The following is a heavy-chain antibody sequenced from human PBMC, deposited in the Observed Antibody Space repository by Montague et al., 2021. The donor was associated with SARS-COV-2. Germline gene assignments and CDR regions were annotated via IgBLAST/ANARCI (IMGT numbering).Heavy chain of an antibody. CDR1: GGSISTGSYY. CDR3: VRGGDYTDYGRVDY. CDR2: IYYSGDT. J-gene: IGHJ4*02. V-gene: IGHV4-39*01. Sequence: SETLSLTCSFSGGSISTGSYYWGWTRQPPRKGLEWIGSIYYSGDTYYNPSLKSRVTMSVDTSKNQFSLRLSSVTAADTAVYYCVRGGDYTDYGRVDYWGQGTLVIVSS. D-gene: IGHD4-11*01.